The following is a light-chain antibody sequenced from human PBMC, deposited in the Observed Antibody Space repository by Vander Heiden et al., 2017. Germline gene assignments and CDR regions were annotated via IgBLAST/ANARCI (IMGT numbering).Light chain of an antibody. J-gene: IGLJ2*01. Sequence: QTVVTQKPSFSVCPGGTVTLTCGLSSGSVSTNYYPSWYQQTPGQSPRTLIYSTNARSSGVPDRFSGSILGNTAALTITGAQADDESDYYCVLYMGSGISVFGGGTKLTVL. CDR3: VLYMGSGISV. CDR2: STN. CDR1: SGSVSTNYY. V-gene: IGLV8-61*01.